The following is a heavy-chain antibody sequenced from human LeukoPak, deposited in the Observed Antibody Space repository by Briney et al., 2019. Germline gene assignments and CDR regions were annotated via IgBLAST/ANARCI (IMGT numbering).Heavy chain of an antibody. CDR1: GGSFSGYY. J-gene: IGHJ5*02. Sequence: KPSETLSLTCAVYGGSFSGYYWSWIRQPPGKGLEWIGEINHSGSTNYNPSLKSRVTISVDTSKNQFSLKLSSVTAADTAVYYCASPALGQVTMKPWGQGTLVTVSS. V-gene: IGHV4-34*01. CDR3: ASPALGQVTMKP. D-gene: IGHD3-22*01. CDR2: INHSGST.